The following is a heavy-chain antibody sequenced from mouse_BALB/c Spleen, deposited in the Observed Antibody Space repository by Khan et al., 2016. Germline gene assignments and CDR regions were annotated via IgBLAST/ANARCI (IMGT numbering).Heavy chain of an antibody. CDR2: INPDSSTI. V-gene: IGHV4-1*02. CDR3: ASYDGYFYWYFDV. Sequence: EVQLQVSGGGLVQPGGSLKLSCAASGFDFSRYWMSWVRQAPGKGLEWIGEINPDSSTINYTPSLKDKFIISRDNAKNTLYLQMSKVRSEDTARYYCASYDGYFYWYFDVWGAGTTVTVSS. J-gene: IGHJ1*01. CDR1: GFDFSRYW. D-gene: IGHD2-3*01.